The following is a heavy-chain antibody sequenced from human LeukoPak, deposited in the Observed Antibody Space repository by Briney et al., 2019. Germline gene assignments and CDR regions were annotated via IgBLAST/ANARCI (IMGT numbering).Heavy chain of an antibody. V-gene: IGHV3-53*01. J-gene: IGHJ4*02. Sequence: PGGSLRLSCAASGFTFSSYAMHWVRQAPGRGLEWVSVIYSGGGIYYADSVKGRFTISRDTSKNTLYLQMNSLRAEDTAVYYCARGPKGKYYFDYWGQGTLVTVSS. CDR1: GFTFSSYA. CDR2: IYSGGGI. D-gene: IGHD2/OR15-2a*01. CDR3: ARGPKGKYYFDY.